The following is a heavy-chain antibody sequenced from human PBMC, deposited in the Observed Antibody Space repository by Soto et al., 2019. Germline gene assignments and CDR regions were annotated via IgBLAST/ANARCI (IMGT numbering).Heavy chain of an antibody. V-gene: IGHV3-15*01. CDR2: IKSKAAGGTT. Sequence: EVQLVESGGGLVKPGGSLRLSCAASGFTFNNGWMSWVRQAPGKGLEWVGRIKSKAAGGTTDYGAPVQGRFTISRDDSKNTVHLQMNSLKNEDTAVYYCTTDSTQTFCDGGPCYSVLTKIHDSWGQGTLVTVSS. CDR3: TTDSTQTFCDGGPCYSVLTKIHDS. J-gene: IGHJ4*02. D-gene: IGHD2-15*01. CDR1: GFTFNNGW.